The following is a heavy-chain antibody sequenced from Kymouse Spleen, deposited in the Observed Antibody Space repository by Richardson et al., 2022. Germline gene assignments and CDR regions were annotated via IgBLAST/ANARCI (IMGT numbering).Heavy chain of an antibody. Sequence: QVQLVESGGGVVQPGRSLRLSCAASGFTFSSYGMHWVRQAPGKGLEWVAVISYDGSNKYYADSVKGRFTISRDNSKNTLYLQMNSLRAEDTAVYYCAKALTGEGFDYWGQGTLVTVSS. CDR2: ISYDGSNK. J-gene: IGHJ4*02. CDR1: GFTFSSYG. CDR3: AKALTGEGFDY. V-gene: IGHV3-30*18. D-gene: IGHD7-27*02.